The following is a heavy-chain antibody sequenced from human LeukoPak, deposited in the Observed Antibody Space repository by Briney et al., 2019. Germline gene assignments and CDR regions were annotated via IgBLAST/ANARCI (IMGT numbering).Heavy chain of an antibody. J-gene: IGHJ4*02. CDR1: GDSVTSSNW. Sequence: SGILSLTCDVSGDSVTSSNWWSWVRQPPGQGLEWIGEVYHSGRTNYNPSLTSRVTISLDKSNNQISLNLSSVTAADTAVYFCARSRAAAGTRDFDYWGQGNQVTVPS. D-gene: IGHD6-13*01. CDR2: VYHSGRT. V-gene: IGHV4-4*02. CDR3: ARSRAAAGTRDFDY.